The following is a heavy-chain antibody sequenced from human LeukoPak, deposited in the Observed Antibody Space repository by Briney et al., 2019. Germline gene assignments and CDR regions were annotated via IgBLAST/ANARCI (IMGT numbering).Heavy chain of an antibody. CDR3: ARVSYRMEV. CDR1: GFNFSNLW. Sequence: QPGGSLKLSCAASGFNFSNLWMHCVPQAPGKGLLCGLGIISDGSITSYADSVKGRFTISRDNAKNTLYLQMNSLSAEGTAVYSCARVSYRMEVWGQGTTVTVSS. V-gene: IGHV3-74*01. J-gene: IGHJ6*02. CDR2: IISDGSIT.